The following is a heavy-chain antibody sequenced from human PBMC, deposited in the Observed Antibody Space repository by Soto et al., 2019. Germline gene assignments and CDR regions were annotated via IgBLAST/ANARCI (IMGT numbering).Heavy chain of an antibody. J-gene: IGHJ4*02. D-gene: IGHD3-3*01. CDR3: ARHTPHATFGVPTPYFDH. CDR1: GGYINGGTYF. V-gene: IGHV4-39*01. Sequence: QLQLQESGPGLVKPSETLSLTCTVSGGYINGGTYFWGWIRQPTGKGLEWIGSINYRGRINYDPSLKSRVTGTADTSKNQFPLKLRSVAATDTAVYYCARHTPHATFGVPTPYFDHWGQGTLVSVSS. CDR2: INYRGRI.